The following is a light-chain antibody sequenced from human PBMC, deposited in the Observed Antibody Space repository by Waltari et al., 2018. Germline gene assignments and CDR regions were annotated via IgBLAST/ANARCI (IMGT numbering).Light chain of an antibody. CDR2: KAS. CDR3: QQYDSYWT. Sequence: MTQSPSTLSASVGDRVTITCRASQRVNSWAAWYQQKPRKAPKLLIFKASNLESGVPSRFSGSGSGTEFTLTISSLQPDDFATYHCQQYDSYWTFGQGTKVEIK. CDR1: QRVNSW. V-gene: IGKV1-5*03. J-gene: IGKJ1*01.